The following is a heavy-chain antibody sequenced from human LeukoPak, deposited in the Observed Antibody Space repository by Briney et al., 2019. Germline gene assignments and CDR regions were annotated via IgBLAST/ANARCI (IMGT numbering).Heavy chain of an antibody. CDR3: ATYRQVLLPFES. CDR1: GFTFSGST. J-gene: IGHJ4*02. V-gene: IGHV3-21*04. D-gene: IGHD2-8*02. Sequence: GGSLRLSCAASGFTFSGSTMNWVRQAPGKGLEWVSFISTSSSYIYYADSVRGRFTISRDNSKSTLSLQMNSLRAEDTAIYYCATYRQVLLPFESWGQGTLVTVSS. CDR2: ISTSSSYI.